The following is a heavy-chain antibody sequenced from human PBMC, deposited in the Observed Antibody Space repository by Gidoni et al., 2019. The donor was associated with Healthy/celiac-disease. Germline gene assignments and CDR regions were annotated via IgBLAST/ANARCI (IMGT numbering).Heavy chain of an antibody. CDR2: INSDGSST. D-gene: IGHD2-21*02. Sequence: EVQLVESGGGFVQPGGSLSLSCAASGLTFSSYWMHWVRQAPGKGLVWVSRINSDGSSTSYADSVKGRFTISRDNAKNTLYLQMNSLRAEDTAVYYCARLPRPAVVVTVNADYWGQGTLVTVSS. V-gene: IGHV3-74*01. CDR3: ARLPRPAVVVTVNADY. J-gene: IGHJ4*02. CDR1: GLTFSSYW.